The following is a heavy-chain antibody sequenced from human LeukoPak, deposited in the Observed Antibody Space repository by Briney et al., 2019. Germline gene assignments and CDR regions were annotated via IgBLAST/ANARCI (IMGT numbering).Heavy chain of an antibody. J-gene: IGHJ6*02. CDR3: EGDPRVEFLGYYYFGMDV. D-gene: IGHD3-10*01. CDR2: ILYDGSNK. V-gene: IGHV3-30*02. Sequence: PGGSLRLSCAASGFTFSSYGMHWVRQAPGKGLEGVAFILYDGSNKYSADSVKGRFTISRDNSKNTLYLQMNSLRAEDTAVYYCEGDPRVEFLGYYYFGMDVWGLGTTVTVS. CDR1: GFTFSSYG.